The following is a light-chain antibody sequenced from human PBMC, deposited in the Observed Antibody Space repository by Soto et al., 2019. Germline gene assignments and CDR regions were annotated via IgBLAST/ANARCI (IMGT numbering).Light chain of an antibody. CDR2: RVS. CDR3: MQGTLWWT. J-gene: IGKJ1*01. Sequence: DIVMSQTPLSLSVTPGQPASISCRPSESLVYTNGNTYLSWYHQRPGQPPRLLIHRVSNRFSGVPERFSGSGAATDFTLKISSVEVEDVGIYYCMQGTLWWTFGQGTKVEI. CDR1: ESLVYTNGNTY. V-gene: IGKV2-24*01.